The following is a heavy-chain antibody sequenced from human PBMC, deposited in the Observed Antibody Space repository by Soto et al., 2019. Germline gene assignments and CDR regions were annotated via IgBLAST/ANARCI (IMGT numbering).Heavy chain of an antibody. Sequence: GGSLRLCCAASGFTFSSYAMSWVRHAPGKGLEWVSAISGSGGSTYYADSVKGRFTISRDNSKNTLYLQMNSLRAEDTAVYYCARLPSYDDYIIDYFDYWGQGT. D-gene: IGHD4-17*01. CDR3: ARLPSYDDYIIDYFDY. J-gene: IGHJ4*02. CDR1: GFTFSSYA. CDR2: ISGSGGST. V-gene: IGHV3-23*01.